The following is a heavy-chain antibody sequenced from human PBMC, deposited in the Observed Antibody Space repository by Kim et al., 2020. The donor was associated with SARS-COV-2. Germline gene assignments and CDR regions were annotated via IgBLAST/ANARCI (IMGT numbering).Heavy chain of an antibody. D-gene: IGHD5-18*01. CDR1: GFTFSSYG. Sequence: GGSPRLSCAASGFTFSSYGMHWVRQAPGKGLEWVAVISYDGSNKYYADSVKGRFTISRDNSKNTLYLQMNSLRAEDTAVYYCATSNPEKDTAMVGDYYYGMVVWGQGTTVTVSS. CDR3: ATSNPEKDTAMVGDYYYGMVV. CDR2: ISYDGSNK. J-gene: IGHJ6*02. V-gene: IGHV3-30*03.